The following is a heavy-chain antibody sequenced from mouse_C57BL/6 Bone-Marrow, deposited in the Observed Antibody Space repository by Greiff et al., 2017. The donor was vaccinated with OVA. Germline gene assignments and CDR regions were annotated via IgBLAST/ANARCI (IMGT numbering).Heavy chain of an antibody. CDR3: ARREVGSSHWYFGV. J-gene: IGHJ1*03. Sequence: QVQLQQSGAELVKPGASVKLSCKASGYTFTEYPIHWVKQRSGQGLEWIGWFYPGNGSIKYNEKFKGKATLTVDKSSSTVYMELSRLTSDDSAVYFCARREVGSSHWYFGVWGTGATVTVAS. D-gene: IGHD1-1*01. CDR1: GYTFTEYP. V-gene: IGHV1-62-2*01. CDR2: FYPGNGSI.